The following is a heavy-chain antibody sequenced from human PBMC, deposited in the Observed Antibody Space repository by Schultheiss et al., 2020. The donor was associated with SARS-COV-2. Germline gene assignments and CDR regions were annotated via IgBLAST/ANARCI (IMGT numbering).Heavy chain of an antibody. CDR3: AKGHSGSYLYGMDV. CDR2: ISYDGSNK. Sequence: GGSLRLSCAASGFTFSSYGMHWVRQAPGKGLEWVAVISYDGSNKYYADSVKGRFTISRDNSKNTLYLQMNSLRAGDTAIYYCAKGHSGSYLYGMDVWGQGTMVTVSS. V-gene: IGHV3-33*05. D-gene: IGHD1-26*01. J-gene: IGHJ6*02. CDR1: GFTFSSYG.